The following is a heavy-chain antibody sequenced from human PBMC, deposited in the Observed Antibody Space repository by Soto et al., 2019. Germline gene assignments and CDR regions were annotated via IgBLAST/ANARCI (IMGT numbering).Heavy chain of an antibody. CDR2: ISYSGST. CDR1: GGSISSGNYY. Sequence: QVQLQESGPGLVKPSQTLSLTCTVSGGSISSGNYYWSWIRQPPGKGLEWIGFISYSGSTHYSTSLKSRVTISVDTPKSPFSLHLSFVTAADTAVYYCATIGTPATVLFFFYYWGQGSLVTVSS. CDR3: ATIGTPATVLFFFYY. V-gene: IGHV4-30-4*01. J-gene: IGHJ4*02. D-gene: IGHD2-15*01.